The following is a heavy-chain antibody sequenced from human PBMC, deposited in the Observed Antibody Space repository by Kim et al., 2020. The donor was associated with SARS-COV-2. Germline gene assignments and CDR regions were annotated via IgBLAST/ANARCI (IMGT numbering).Heavy chain of an antibody. Sequence: GGSLRLSCAASGFTFSSYGMHWVRQAPGKGLEWVAVIWYDGSNKYYADSVKGRFTISRDNSKNTLYLQMNSLRAEDTAVYYCAKWGSDCSSTSCYFYYYGMDVWGQGTTVTVSS. CDR1: GFTFSSYG. V-gene: IGHV3-33*06. CDR2: IWYDGSNK. D-gene: IGHD2-2*01. CDR3: AKWGSDCSSTSCYFYYYGMDV. J-gene: IGHJ6*02.